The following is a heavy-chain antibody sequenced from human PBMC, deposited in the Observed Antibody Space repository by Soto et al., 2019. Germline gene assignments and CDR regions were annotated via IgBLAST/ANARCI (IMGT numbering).Heavy chain of an antibody. Sequence: EVQLVESGGGLAQPGGSLRLSCAASGLNLRHHWMHWVRQTPGGGLVWVSGINNVGTATYYADSVKGRFTISRDDAKNTLYLHMNSLRADDTAVYFCGGVFDLWGRGTLVTVSS. J-gene: IGHJ2*01. CDR2: INNVGTAT. CDR1: GLNLRHHW. CDR3: GGVFDL. V-gene: IGHV3-74*01.